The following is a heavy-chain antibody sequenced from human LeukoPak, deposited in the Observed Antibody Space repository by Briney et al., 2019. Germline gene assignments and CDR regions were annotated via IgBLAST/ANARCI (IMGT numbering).Heavy chain of an antibody. CDR3: ASLYYYDSSGLY. D-gene: IGHD3-22*01. Sequence: PSETLSLTCAVSGGSINSYYWSWIRQPPGKGLEWIGEINHSGSTNYNPSLKSRVTISVDTSKNQFSLKLSSVTAADTAVYYCASLYYYDSSGLYWGQGTLVTVSS. CDR1: GGSINSYY. V-gene: IGHV4-34*01. CDR2: INHSGST. J-gene: IGHJ4*02.